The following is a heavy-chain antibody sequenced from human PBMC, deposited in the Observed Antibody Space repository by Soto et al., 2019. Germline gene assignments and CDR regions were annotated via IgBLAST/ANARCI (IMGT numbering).Heavy chain of an antibody. CDR1: GLSFRDFY. D-gene: IGHD2-21*01. CDR3: ARDLRAFGVASRFDP. Sequence: QVHLVQSGGGLVKPGGSLRLSCEASGLSFRDFYMAWIRQAPGKGLEWVAFIGPSDTGIYCAESVKGRFTISRDNAKDSLFLQMKSLKGEDTAIYYCARDLRAFGVASRFDPWGQGTLVTVSS. V-gene: IGHV3-11*01. CDR2: IGPSDTGI. J-gene: IGHJ5*02.